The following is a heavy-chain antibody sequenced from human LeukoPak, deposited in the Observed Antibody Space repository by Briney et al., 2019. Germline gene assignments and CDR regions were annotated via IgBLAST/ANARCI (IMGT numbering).Heavy chain of an antibody. J-gene: IGHJ4*02. Sequence: ASVKVSCKASGYTFTSFDINWVRQATGQGLEWMGWMNPNSGDTAYAQNLQGRVTITRSTSLTTAYMELTRLTSDDTAVYYCTRGQSIWAAAGLIIDFWGQGTLVSVSS. D-gene: IGHD6-13*01. CDR3: TRGQSIWAAAGLIIDF. CDR1: GYTFTSFD. CDR2: MNPNSGDT. V-gene: IGHV1-8*03.